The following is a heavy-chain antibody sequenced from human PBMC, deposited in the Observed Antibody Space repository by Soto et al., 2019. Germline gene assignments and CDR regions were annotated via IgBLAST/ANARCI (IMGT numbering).Heavy chain of an antibody. CDR1: GFGFTDYT. Sequence: VRLVESGGGLVKPGGSLRLSCAASGFGFTDYTMAWLRQTPGGGLEWVSSINAAGNFLSYADSFKGRATISRDNAKESHFLQLYHLESGDPAFYYRAGDLGGYDRFDLWGQGTRVSVSS. J-gene: IGHJ4*02. D-gene: IGHD5-12*01. CDR2: INAAGNFL. V-gene: IGHV3-21*02. CDR3: AGDLGGYDRFDL.